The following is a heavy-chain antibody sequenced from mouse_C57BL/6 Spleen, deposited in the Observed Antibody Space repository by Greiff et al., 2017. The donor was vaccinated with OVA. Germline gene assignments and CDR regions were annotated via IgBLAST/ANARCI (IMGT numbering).Heavy chain of an antibody. CDR2: IDPENGDT. D-gene: IGHD2-1*01. V-gene: IGHV14-4*01. J-gene: IGHJ2*01. CDR3: TAYGNLDY. CDR1: GFNIKDDY. Sequence: VQLQQSGAKLVRPGASVKLSCTASGFNIKDDYMHWVKQRPEQGLEWIGWIDPENGDTEYASKFQGKATITADTSSNTAYLQLSSLTSEDTAVYYCTAYGNLDYWGQGTTLTVSS.